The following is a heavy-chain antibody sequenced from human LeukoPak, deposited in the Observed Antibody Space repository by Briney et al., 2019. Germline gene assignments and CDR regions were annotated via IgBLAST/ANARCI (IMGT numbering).Heavy chain of an antibody. D-gene: IGHD1-26*01. V-gene: IGHV6-1*01. Sequence: SQTLSLTCAISGDSLSSNSAAWNWIRQSPSRGLEWLGRTHYRSKWYYDYAVAVKSRISINPDTSKNQFSLQLSSVTPEDTAVYYCARDPVGGSTIFDYWGQGTLVTVSS. CDR1: GDSLSSNSAA. CDR2: THYRSKWYY. J-gene: IGHJ4*02. CDR3: ARDPVGGSTIFDY.